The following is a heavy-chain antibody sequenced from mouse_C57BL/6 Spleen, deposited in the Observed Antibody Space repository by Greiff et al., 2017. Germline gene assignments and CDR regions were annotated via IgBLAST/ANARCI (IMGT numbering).Heavy chain of an antibody. V-gene: IGHV5-6*01. CDR2: ISSGGSYT. CDR1: GFTFSSSG. D-gene: IGHD1-1*01. J-gene: IGHJ1*03. Sequence: EVKLVESGGDLVKPGGSLTLSCAASGFTFSSSGMSWVRQTPDKRLEWVATISSGGSYTYYPDSVKGRFTISRDNAKNTLYMQMSSLKSEDTAMYYCARQDGSSYWYFEVWGTGTTVTVSS. CDR3: ARQDGSSYWYFEV.